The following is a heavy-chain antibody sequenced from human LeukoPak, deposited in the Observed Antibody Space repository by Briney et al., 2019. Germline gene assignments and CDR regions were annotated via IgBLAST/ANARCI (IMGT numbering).Heavy chain of an antibody. J-gene: IGHJ4*02. V-gene: IGHV3-30*18. CDR2: ISYDGSNK. Sequence: GGSLRLSCAASGFTFSSYAMSWVRQAPGKGLEWVAVISYDGSNKYYADSVKGRFTISRDNSKNTLYLQMNSLRAEDTAVYYCAKETTPYYDFWSGYYQGVDYWGQGTLVTVSS. CDR1: GFTFSSYA. D-gene: IGHD3-3*01. CDR3: AKETTPYYDFWSGYYQGVDY.